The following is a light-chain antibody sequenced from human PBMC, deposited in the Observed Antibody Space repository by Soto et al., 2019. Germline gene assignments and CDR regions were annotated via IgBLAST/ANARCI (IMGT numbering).Light chain of an antibody. CDR2: DVT. Sequence: QSVLTQPRSVSGSPGQSVTISCTGTSTDVGAYDYVSWYQQHPGKVPKVIIYDVTERPSGVPDRFSGSKSGNTASLTISGLQAEDEADYYCCSYAGSYTLIFGGGTKVTVL. CDR3: CSYAGSYTLI. CDR1: STDVGAYDY. V-gene: IGLV2-11*01. J-gene: IGLJ2*01.